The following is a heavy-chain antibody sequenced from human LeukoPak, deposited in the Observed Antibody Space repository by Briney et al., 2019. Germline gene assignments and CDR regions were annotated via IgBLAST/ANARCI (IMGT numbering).Heavy chain of an antibody. J-gene: IGHJ2*01. Sequence: GGSLRLSCAASGFTFSSYSMNWVRQAPGKGMEWVSYISSSSSTIYYADSVKGRFTISRDNAKNSLYPQMNSLRDEDTAVYYCARDPYSWYLDLWGRGTLVTVSS. V-gene: IGHV3-48*02. CDR3: ARDPYSWYLDL. CDR1: GFTFSSYS. CDR2: ISSSSSTI. D-gene: IGHD3-16*01.